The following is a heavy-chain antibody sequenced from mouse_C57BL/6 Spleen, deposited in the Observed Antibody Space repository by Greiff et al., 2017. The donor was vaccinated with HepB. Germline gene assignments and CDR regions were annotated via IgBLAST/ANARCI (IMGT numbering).Heavy chain of an antibody. CDR2: INPNNGGT. V-gene: IGHV1-26*01. Sequence: VQLQQSGPELVKPGASVKISCKASGYTFTDYYMNWVKQSHGKSLEWIGDINPNNGGTSYNQKFKGKATLTVDKSSSTAYMELRSLTSEDSAVYYCARWDYDGYFDVWGTGTTVTVSS. J-gene: IGHJ1*03. D-gene: IGHD2-4*01. CDR3: ARWDYDGYFDV. CDR1: GYTFTDYY.